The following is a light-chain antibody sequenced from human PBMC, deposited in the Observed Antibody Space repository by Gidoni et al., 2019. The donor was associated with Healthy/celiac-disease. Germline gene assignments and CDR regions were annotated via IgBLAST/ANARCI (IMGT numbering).Light chain of an antibody. J-gene: IGLJ1*01. CDR1: SLRSYY. Sequence: SSELTQYPAVSVALGQTVRITCQGDSLRSYYASWYQQKPGQAPVLVIYGKNNRPSGIPDRFSGSSSGNTASLTITGAQAEDEADYYCNSRDSSGNHLEVFGTGTKVTVL. CDR2: GKN. V-gene: IGLV3-19*01. CDR3: NSRDSSGNHLEV.